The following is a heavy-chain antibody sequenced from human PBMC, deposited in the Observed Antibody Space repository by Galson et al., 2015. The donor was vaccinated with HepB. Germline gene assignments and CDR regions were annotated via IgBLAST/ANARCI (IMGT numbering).Heavy chain of an antibody. D-gene: IGHD5-12*01. CDR2: ISSSGATI. CDR1: GFTFSDYY. Sequence: SLRLSCAASGFTFSDYYMTWIRQAPGKGLEWVSYISSSGATIFYSDSVEGRFTISRDNSNNSLYLQMNSLRVEDTAVYYCARNSLATAWFWFDPWGQGTLVTVSS. V-gene: IGHV3-11*01. CDR3: ARNSLATAWFWFDP. J-gene: IGHJ5*02.